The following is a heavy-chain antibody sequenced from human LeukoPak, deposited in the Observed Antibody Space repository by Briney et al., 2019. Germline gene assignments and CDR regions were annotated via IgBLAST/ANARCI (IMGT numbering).Heavy chain of an antibody. CDR2: INPSGVNT. V-gene: IGHV1-46*01. J-gene: IGHJ4*02. CDR1: GYTFTNYY. Sequence: GASVKVSCKASGYTFTNYYMHWVRQAPGQGLEWMGIINPSGVNTNYAQKFQGRVTMTRDMSTSTVYMDLSSLRSEDTAVYYCALIAAVGRGDYWGQGTLVTVSS. CDR3: ALIAAVGRGDY. D-gene: IGHD6-13*01.